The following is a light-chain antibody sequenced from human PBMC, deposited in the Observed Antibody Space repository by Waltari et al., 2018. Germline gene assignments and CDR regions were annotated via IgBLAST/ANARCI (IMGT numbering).Light chain of an antibody. V-gene: IGKV2-28*01. J-gene: IGKJ2*01. CDR2: LAY. CDR3: MQARQLPNT. Sequence: DIVMTQSPVSLSVTPGEPASISCRASQSRLQTDGRHFLDWYLQRPGQSPQLLIYLAYYRASGVPDRFSGSGSGTDFSLKISRVEAEDVGVYYCMQARQLPNTFGQGTKLEIK. CDR1: QSRLQTDGRHF.